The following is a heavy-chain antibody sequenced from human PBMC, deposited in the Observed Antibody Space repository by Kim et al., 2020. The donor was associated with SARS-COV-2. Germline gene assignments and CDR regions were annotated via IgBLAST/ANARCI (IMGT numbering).Heavy chain of an antibody. CDR1: GFTFSNAW. V-gene: IGHV3-15*01. CDR2: IKSKTDGGTT. Sequence: GGSLRLSCAASGFTFSNAWMSWVRQAPGKGLEWVGRIKSKTDGGTTDYAAPVKGRFTISRDDSKNTLYLQMNSLKTEDTAVYYCTTGGVAIWFGELEDYWGQGTLVTVSS. J-gene: IGHJ4*02. D-gene: IGHD3-10*01. CDR3: TTGGVAIWFGELEDY.